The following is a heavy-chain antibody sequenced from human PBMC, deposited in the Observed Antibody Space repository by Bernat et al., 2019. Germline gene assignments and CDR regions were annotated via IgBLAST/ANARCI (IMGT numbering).Heavy chain of an antibody. D-gene: IGHD1-1*01. CDR2: INQDRGEK. Sequence: EVQLVESGGGLVQPGGSLRLSCSASGFTFSMYWMSWVRQAPGKGLVWVANINQDRGEKCYGDSVMGRFTISRDNAKNSLYLQMSSLRVEETAVYYCARSPGTGTTDYWGQRTLVTVSS. CDR3: ARSPGTGTTDY. J-gene: IGHJ4*02. CDR1: GFTFSMYW. V-gene: IGHV3-7*04.